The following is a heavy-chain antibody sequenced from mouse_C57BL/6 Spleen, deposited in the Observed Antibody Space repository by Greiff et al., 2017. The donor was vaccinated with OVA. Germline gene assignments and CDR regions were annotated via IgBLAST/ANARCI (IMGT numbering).Heavy chain of an antibody. CDR1: GYTFTSYW. J-gene: IGHJ2*01. D-gene: IGHD1-3*01. CDR2: IYPGSGST. V-gene: IGHV1-55*01. CDR3: ARGSVMSKEGCGD. Sequence: QVQLQQPGAELVKPGASVKMSCKASGYTFTSYWITWVKQRPGQGLEWIGDIYPGSGSTNYTEKFKSQATLTVDPSSSTAYMQLSSLTSEDSSVYYCARGSVMSKEGCGDWGHGTTLTVSS.